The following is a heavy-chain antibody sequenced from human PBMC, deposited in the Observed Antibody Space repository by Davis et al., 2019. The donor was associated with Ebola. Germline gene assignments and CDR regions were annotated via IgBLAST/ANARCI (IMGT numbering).Heavy chain of an antibody. CDR2: LYSGAGGST. J-gene: IGHJ4*02. CDR1: GFRFSNYA. CDR3: ARGRFGDGVY. V-gene: IGHV3-23*03. Sequence: GESLKISCEGSGFRFSNYAMTWVRQAPGKGLEWVSILYSGAGGSTYYADSVRGRFTISGDTLKNTLYLQMSNLRVEDTAVYYCARGRFGDGVYWGQGTQVTVSS. D-gene: IGHD2-21*02.